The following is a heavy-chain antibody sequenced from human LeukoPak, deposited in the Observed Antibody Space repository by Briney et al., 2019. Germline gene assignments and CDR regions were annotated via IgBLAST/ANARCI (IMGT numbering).Heavy chain of an antibody. CDR1: GYTFTSFG. CDR3: ARGGRWELPRPYAFDI. D-gene: IGHD1-26*01. Sequence: ASVKVSCKASGYTFTSFGITWVRQAPGQGLKWMGWISAYNGHTNYAQKLQGRVTMTTDTSTNTAYMELRSLRSDDTAVYSCARGGRWELPRPYAFDIWGQGTMVTVSS. V-gene: IGHV1-18*01. CDR2: ISAYNGHT. J-gene: IGHJ3*02.